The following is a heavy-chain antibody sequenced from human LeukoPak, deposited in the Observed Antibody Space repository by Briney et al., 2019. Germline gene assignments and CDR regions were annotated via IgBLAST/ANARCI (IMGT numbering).Heavy chain of an antibody. CDR3: ARDPTFGGVIADDY. CDR2: ISSSSSYI. CDR1: GFTFSNYS. V-gene: IGHV3-21*01. D-gene: IGHD3-16*02. Sequence: AGSLTLSYPASGFTFSNYSMNWVRPPPAKELDWVSSISSSSSYIYYADSVKGRFTICRDNTKNSLYLQMNSLRAEETAVYYCARDPTFGGVIADDYWGQGTLVTVSS. J-gene: IGHJ4*02.